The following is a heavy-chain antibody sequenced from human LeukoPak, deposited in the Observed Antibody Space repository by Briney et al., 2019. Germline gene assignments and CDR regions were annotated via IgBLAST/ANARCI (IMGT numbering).Heavy chain of an antibody. CDR1: GFTFSSYS. V-gene: IGHV3-7*01. J-gene: IGHJ4*02. Sequence: GGSLRLSCAASGFTFSSYSMNWVRQAPGKGLEWVANIKQDGSEKYYVDSVKGRFTISRDNAKNSLYLQMNSLRAEDTAVYYCAREKGSSWSPDYWGQGTLVTVSS. D-gene: IGHD6-13*01. CDR2: IKQDGSEK. CDR3: AREKGSSWSPDY.